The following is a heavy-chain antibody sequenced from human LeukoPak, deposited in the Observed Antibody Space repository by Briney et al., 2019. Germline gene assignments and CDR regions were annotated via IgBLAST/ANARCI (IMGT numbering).Heavy chain of an antibody. D-gene: IGHD3-22*01. CDR1: GFTFSIYD. CDR3: ARHDHYDSSGYYYGIDY. CDR2: ISSTGAST. V-gene: IGHV3-23*01. J-gene: IGHJ4*02. Sequence: GGSLRLSCAASGFTFSIYDINWVRQAPGKGLEWVSVISSTGASTYYADSVKGRFTISRDNSKNTLYLQMNTLRAEDTAVYYCARHDHYDSSGYYYGIDYWGQGTLVTVSS.